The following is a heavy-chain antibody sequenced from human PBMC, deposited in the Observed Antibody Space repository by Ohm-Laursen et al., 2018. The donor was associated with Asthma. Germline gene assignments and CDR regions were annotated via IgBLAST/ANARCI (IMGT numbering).Heavy chain of an antibody. CDR2: MSYRGGI. J-gene: IGHJ4*02. V-gene: IGHV4-59*02. D-gene: IGHD3-9*01. CDR3: ARLDWVQSMFDS. CDR1: GASVGDST. Sequence: PSETLSLTCAVSGASVGDSTWSWIWVRQPPGKELQFIAYMSYRGGINYNPSLQSRVTLSIDTSKNQVSLRLISVTAADSALYFCARLDWVQSMFDSWGQGNLVTVSS.